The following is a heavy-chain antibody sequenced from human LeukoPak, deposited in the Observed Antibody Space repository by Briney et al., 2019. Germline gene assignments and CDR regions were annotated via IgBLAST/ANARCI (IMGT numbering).Heavy chain of an antibody. CDR1: GGSISSYY. CDR3: ARHRIGAYYYDSSGYPRPGWFDP. D-gene: IGHD3-22*01. J-gene: IGHJ5*02. CDR2: IYYSGST. Sequence: SETLSLTCTVSGGSISSYYWGWIRQPPGKGLGWIGSIYYSGSTYYNPSLKSRVTISVDTSKNQFSLKLSSLTAADTAVYYCARHRIGAYYYDSSGYPRPGWFDPWGQGTLVTVSS. V-gene: IGHV4-39*01.